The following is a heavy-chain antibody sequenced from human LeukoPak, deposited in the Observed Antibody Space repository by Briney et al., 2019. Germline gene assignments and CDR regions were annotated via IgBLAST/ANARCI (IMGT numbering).Heavy chain of an antibody. J-gene: IGHJ4*02. CDR2: ISSSSTI. CDR1: GFTFSSYS. V-gene: IGHV3-48*01. D-gene: IGHD5-18*01. Sequence: GGSLRLSCAASGFTFSSYSMNWVRQAPGKGLEWVSYISSSSTIYYADSVKGRLTISRDNAKNSLYLQMNSLRAEDTAVYYCARINRDTYFDYWGQGTLVTVSS. CDR3: ARINRDTYFDY.